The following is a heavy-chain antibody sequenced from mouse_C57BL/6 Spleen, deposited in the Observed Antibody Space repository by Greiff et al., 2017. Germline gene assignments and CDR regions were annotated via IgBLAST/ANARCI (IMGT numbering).Heavy chain of an antibody. Sequence: QVQLKQPGTELVKPGASVKLSCKASGYTFTSYWMHWVKQRPGQGLEWIGNINTSNGGTNYNEKVKSKATLTVDKSSSTAYMQLSSLTSEDSAVYSCAKGYYYGSSYVGYWGQGTTLTVSS. CDR1: GYTFTSYW. V-gene: IGHV1-53*01. J-gene: IGHJ2*01. CDR2: INTSNGGT. CDR3: AKGYYYGSSYVGY. D-gene: IGHD1-1*01.